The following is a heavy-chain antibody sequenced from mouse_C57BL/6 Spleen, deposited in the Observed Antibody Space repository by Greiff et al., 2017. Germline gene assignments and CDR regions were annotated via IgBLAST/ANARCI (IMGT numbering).Heavy chain of an antibody. J-gene: IGHJ3*01. CDR3: ARSDPWFAY. V-gene: IGHV1-81*01. Sequence: QVQLKESGAELARPGASVKLSCKASGYTFTSYGISWVKQRTGQGLEWIGEIYPRSGNTYYNEKFKGKATLTADKSSSTAYMEIRSLTSEDSAVDFCARSDPWFAYWGQGTLVTVSA. CDR2: IYPRSGNT. CDR1: GYTFTSYG.